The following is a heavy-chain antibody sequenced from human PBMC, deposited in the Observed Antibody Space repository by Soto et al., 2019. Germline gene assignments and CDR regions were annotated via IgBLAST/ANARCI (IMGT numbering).Heavy chain of an antibody. CDR2: IYYSGGT. D-gene: IGHD2-21*02. V-gene: IGHV4-39*01. J-gene: IGHJ4*02. Sequence: PSETLSLTCTVSGGSISSSSYYWGWIRQPPGKGLEWIGSIYYSGGTYYNPSLKSRVTISVDTSKNQFSLKLSSVTAADTAVYYCARLYDGGNSGAFDYWGQGTLVTVSS. CDR1: GGSISSSSYY. CDR3: ARLYDGGNSGAFDY.